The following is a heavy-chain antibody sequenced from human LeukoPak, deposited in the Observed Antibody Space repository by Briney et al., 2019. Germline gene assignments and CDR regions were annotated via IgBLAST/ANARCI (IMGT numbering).Heavy chain of an antibody. Sequence: GGSLRLSCAASGFTFGTYWMQWVRQAPGKGLEWVSRLKSDGTETDYADSVKGRFTISRDNSKKTLYLQMNSLRAEDTAVYYCAKGPVVTFDIWGQGTMVTVSS. J-gene: IGHJ3*02. D-gene: IGHD2-15*01. V-gene: IGHV3-74*01. CDR1: GFTFGTYW. CDR3: AKGPVVTFDI. CDR2: LKSDGTET.